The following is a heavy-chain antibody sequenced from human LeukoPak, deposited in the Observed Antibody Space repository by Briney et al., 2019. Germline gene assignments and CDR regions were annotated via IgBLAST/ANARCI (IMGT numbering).Heavy chain of an antibody. CDR1: GFTFSSYA. D-gene: IGHD5-12*01. V-gene: IGHV3-23*01. CDR3: ATPRRYSGYDPYWFDP. Sequence: PGGSLRLSCAASGFTFSSYAMSWVRQAPGKGLEWVSAISGSGGSTYYADSVKGRFTISRDNSKNTLYLQKNSLRAEDTAVYYCATPRRYSGYDPYWFDPWGQGTLVTVSS. CDR2: ISGSGGST. J-gene: IGHJ5*02.